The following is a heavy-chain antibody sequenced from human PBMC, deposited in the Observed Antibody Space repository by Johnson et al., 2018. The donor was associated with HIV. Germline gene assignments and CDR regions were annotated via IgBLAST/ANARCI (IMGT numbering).Heavy chain of an antibody. J-gene: IGHJ3*02. D-gene: IGHD3-22*01. Sequence: QVQLVESGGGVVQPGRSLRLSCAASGFTFSSYAMHWVRQAPGKGLEWVAVISYDGSNKHFAESVQGRFTVSRDNSKNILYLEMNSLRAEDTAVYYCARDVNNYDRSGSYGLHGAFDIWGQGTMVTVSS. CDR3: ARDVNNYDRSGSYGLHGAFDI. CDR1: GFTFSSYA. V-gene: IGHV3-30-3*01. CDR2: ISYDGSNK.